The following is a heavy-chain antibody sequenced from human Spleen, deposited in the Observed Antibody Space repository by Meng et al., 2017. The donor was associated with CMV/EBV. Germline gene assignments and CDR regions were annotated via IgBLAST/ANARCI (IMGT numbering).Heavy chain of an antibody. CDR3: AKGERKWDLRALRGGMDV. CDR2: IRYDGTRE. CDR1: GFTFTNYG. D-gene: IGHD1-26*01. V-gene: IGHV3-30*02. J-gene: IGHJ6*02. Sequence: GESLKISCSVSGFTFTNYGFNWVRQAPGKGLEWVAFIRYDGTREYYADSVRGRFTVSRDNSNNTVSLQMNSLRGEDTAVYYCAKGERKWDLRALRGGMDVWGQGTTVTVSS.